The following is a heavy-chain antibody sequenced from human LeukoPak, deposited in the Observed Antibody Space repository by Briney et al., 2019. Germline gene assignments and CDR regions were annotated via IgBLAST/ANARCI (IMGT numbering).Heavy chain of an antibody. CDR3: AKRGIVIRAVIIIGFHKEAYYFDY. D-gene: IGHD3-10*01. CDR2: ISGSGNSP. CDR1: GFAFSRYA. V-gene: IGHV3-23*01. J-gene: IGHJ4*02. Sequence: GGSLRLSCAASGFAFSRYALTWVRQAPGKGLEWVSAISGSGNSPYYADSVEGRFIISRDTSKNTVYLQMNSLRVEDTAVYFCAKRGIVIRAVIIIGFHKEAYYFDYWGQEILVTVSS.